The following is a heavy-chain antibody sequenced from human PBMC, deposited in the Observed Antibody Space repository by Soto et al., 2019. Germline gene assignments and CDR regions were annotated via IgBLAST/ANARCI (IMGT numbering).Heavy chain of an antibody. D-gene: IGHD2-15*01. J-gene: IGHJ6*02. CDR2: ISYDGSNK. V-gene: IGHV3-30*18. CDR1: GFTFSSYG. CDR3: AKDPGHVVVVVAATPYSYGMDV. Sequence: QVQLVESGGGVVQPGRSLRLSCAASGFTFSSYGMHWVRQAPGKGLEWVAVISYDGSNKYYADSVKGRFIISRDNSKKALYLQMNSLRAEDTAVYYCAKDPGHVVVVVAATPYSYGMDVWGQGTTVTVSS.